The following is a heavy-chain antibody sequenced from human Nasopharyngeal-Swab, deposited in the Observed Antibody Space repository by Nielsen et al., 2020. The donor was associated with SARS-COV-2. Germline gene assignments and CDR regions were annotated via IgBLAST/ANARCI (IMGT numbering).Heavy chain of an antibody. CDR2: ISSSSSYI. CDR3: ARPGRGYYYYYYMDV. J-gene: IGHJ6*03. Sequence: GESLKISCAASGFTFSSYSMNWVRQAPGKGLERVSSISSSSSYIYYADSVKGRFTISRDNAKNSLYLQMNSLRAEDTAVYYCARPGRGYYYYYYMDVWGQGTLVTVSS. CDR1: GFTFSSYS. V-gene: IGHV3-21*01.